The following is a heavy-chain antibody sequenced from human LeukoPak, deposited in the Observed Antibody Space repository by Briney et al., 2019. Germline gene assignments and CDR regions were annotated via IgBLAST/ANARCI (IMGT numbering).Heavy chain of an antibody. J-gene: IGHJ3*02. D-gene: IGHD2-8*01. Sequence: PGGSLRLSCAVSGFTFSSYWMHWVRQAPGKGLVWVSRINSDGSSTSYADSMKGRFTISRDNAKNTLYLQMNSLRAEDTAVYYCARVQGHPPNGLDIWGQGTMVTVSS. CDR1: GFTFSSYW. V-gene: IGHV3-74*01. CDR2: INSDGSST. CDR3: ARVQGHPPNGLDI.